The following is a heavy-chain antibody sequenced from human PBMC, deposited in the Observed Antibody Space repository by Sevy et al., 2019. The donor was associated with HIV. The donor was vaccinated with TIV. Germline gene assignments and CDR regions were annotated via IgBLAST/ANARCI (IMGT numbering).Heavy chain of an antibody. Sequence: GGSLRLSCAASGFTFSSYAMHWVRQAPGKGLEWVAVISYDGSNKYYADSVKGRFTISRDNSKNTLYLQMNSLRAEDTAVYYCARVPTYSALLWFGFTLDYWGQGTLVTVSS. D-gene: IGHD3-10*01. CDR2: ISYDGSNK. CDR3: ARVPTYSALLWFGFTLDY. V-gene: IGHV3-30*04. J-gene: IGHJ4*02. CDR1: GFTFSSYA.